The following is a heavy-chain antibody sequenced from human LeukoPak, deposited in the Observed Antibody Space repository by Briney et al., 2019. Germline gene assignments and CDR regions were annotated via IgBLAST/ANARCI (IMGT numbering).Heavy chain of an antibody. D-gene: IGHD4-11*01. CDR3: AKGYYGNYVAIDY. V-gene: IGHV3-23*01. CDR1: GFTFSSYA. J-gene: IGHJ4*02. CDR2: ISDNGDDT. Sequence: GGSLRLSCAASGFTFSSYAMIWVRQAPGKGLDWVSSISDNGDDTYYADSVKGRFTISRDKSTNTLYLQMNSLRADDTAVYYCAKGYYGNYVAIDYWGQGTLVTVSS.